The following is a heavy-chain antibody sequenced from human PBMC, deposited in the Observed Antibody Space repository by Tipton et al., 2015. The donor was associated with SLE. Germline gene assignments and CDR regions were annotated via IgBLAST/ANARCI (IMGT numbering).Heavy chain of an antibody. CDR3: ARDQSSGSYSYYYGMDV. Sequence: SLRLSCAASGFTFSSYAMHWVRQAPGKGLEWVAVISYDGSNKYYADSVKGRFTISRDNSKNTLYLQMNSLRAEDTAVYYCARDQSSGSYSYYYGMDVWGQGTTVTVSS. J-gene: IGHJ6*02. V-gene: IGHV3-30-3*01. D-gene: IGHD1-26*01. CDR1: GFTFSSYA. CDR2: ISYDGSNK.